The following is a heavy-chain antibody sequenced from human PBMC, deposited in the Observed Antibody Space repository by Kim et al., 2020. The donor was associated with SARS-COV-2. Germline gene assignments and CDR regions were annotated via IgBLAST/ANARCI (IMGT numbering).Heavy chain of an antibody. D-gene: IGHD3-10*01. V-gene: IGHV4-39*01. CDR1: GGSISSSSYY. Sequence: SETLSLTCTVSGGSISSSSYYWGWIRQPPGKGLAWIGSIYYSGSTYYNPSLKSRVTISVDTSKNQFSLKLRSVTAADTAVYYCSRLTMVRGVITPIDY. CDR3: SRLTMVRGVITPIDY. CDR2: IYYSGST. J-gene: IGHJ4*01.